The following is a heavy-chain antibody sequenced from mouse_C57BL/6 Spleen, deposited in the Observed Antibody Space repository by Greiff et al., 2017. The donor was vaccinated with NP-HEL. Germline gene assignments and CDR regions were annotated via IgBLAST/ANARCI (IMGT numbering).Heavy chain of an antibody. V-gene: IGHV1-81*01. J-gene: IGHJ4*01. CDR3: ARRAITTVGEAYAMDY. CDR2: IYPRSGNT. Sequence: VQLQQSGAELARPGASVKLSCKASGYTFTSYGISWVKQRTGQGLEWIGEIYPRSGNTYYNEKFKGKATLTADKSSSTAYMELRSLTSEDSAVYFCARRAITTVGEAYAMDYWGQGTSVTVSS. CDR1: GYTFTSYG. D-gene: IGHD1-1*01.